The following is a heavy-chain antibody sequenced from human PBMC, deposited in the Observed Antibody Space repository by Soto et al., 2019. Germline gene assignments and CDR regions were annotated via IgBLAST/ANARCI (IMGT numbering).Heavy chain of an antibody. CDR1: GGSFSGYY. CDR3: ARVVGFVASRPTYYYGMDV. Sequence: SETLSLTCAVYGGSFSGYYWSWIRQPPGKGLEWIGEINHSGSTNYNPSLKSRVTISVDTSKNQFSMKLSSVTAADTAVYYCARVVGFVASRPTYYYGMDVWGQGTTVTVSS. J-gene: IGHJ6*02. V-gene: IGHV4-34*01. CDR2: INHSGST. D-gene: IGHD6-6*01.